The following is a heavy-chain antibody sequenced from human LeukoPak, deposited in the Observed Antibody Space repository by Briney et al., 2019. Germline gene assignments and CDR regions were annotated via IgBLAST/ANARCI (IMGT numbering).Heavy chain of an antibody. CDR2: IKQDGSEK. CDR1: GFTFSSYW. Sequence: GGSLRLSCAASGFTFSSYWMNWVRQAPEKGLEWVANIKQDGSEKYYVDSVKGRFTISRDNAKNSLYLQMNSLRAGDTAVYYCARDLGYDFWSGYYTGWFDPWGQGTLVTVSS. J-gene: IGHJ5*02. D-gene: IGHD3-3*01. CDR3: ARDLGYDFWSGYYTGWFDP. V-gene: IGHV3-7*01.